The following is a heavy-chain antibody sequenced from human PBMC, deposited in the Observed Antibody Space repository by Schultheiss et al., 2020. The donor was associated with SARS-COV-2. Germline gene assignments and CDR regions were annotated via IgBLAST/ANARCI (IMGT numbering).Heavy chain of an antibody. CDR3: ASEGYSSSWYDLI. Sequence: GGSLRLSCAASGFTFSSYAMHWVRQAPGKGLEWVSAISGTGGSTYYADSVKGRFTISRDNSKNTLYLQMNSLRAEDTAVYYCASEGYSSSWYDLIWGQGTMVTVSS. V-gene: IGHV3-23*01. J-gene: IGHJ3*02. D-gene: IGHD6-13*01. CDR2: ISGTGGST. CDR1: GFTFSSYA.